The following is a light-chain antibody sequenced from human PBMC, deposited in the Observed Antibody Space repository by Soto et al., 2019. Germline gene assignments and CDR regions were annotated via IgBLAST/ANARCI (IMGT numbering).Light chain of an antibody. CDR2: EGV. CDR3: CSYVGATTYV. Sequence: QSVLAQPASVSGSPGQSITISCSGTSSNIGGYNIVSWYQQHPGKAPKVIIYEGVKRPSGVSDRFSDSTSGVTASLTISGLQAEDEAEYYCCSYVGATTYVFGSGTKVTVL. V-gene: IGLV2-23*01. CDR1: SSNIGGYNI. J-gene: IGLJ1*01.